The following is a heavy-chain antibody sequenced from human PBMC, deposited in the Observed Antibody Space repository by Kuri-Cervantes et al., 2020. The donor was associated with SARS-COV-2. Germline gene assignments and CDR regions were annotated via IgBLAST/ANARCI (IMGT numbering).Heavy chain of an antibody. CDR3: ARTDFWSGYYVDY. V-gene: IGHV3-11*04. D-gene: IGHD3-3*01. CDR2: ISSSGTTI. CDR1: GFSFSNYH. Sequence: GESLKISCAASGFSFSNYHMSWIRQAPGKGLEWISYISSSGTTIYYADSVKGRFTISRDNAKNSLYLQMNSLRAEDTAVYYCARTDFWSGYYVDYWGQGTLVTVSS. J-gene: IGHJ4*02.